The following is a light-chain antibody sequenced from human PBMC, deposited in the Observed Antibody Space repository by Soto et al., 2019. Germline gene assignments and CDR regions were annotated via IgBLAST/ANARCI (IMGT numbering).Light chain of an antibody. Sequence: DIQMTQSPSSLSASVGDRVTITCRASQSISSYLNWYQQKPGKAPKLLIYAASSLQSGVPSRCSGSGSGTDFTLTISSLQPEDFATYYCQQSYSTPPAFDPGTKVDIK. V-gene: IGKV1-39*01. CDR2: AAS. J-gene: IGKJ3*01. CDR3: QQSYSTPPA. CDR1: QSISSY.